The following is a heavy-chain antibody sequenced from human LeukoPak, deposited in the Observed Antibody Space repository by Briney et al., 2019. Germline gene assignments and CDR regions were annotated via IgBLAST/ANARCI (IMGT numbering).Heavy chain of an antibody. V-gene: IGHV3-43*01. Sequence: GGSLRLSCAASGFTFDDYTMHWVRQAPGKGLEWVSLISWDGGSTYYADSVKGRFTISRDNAKNTLYLQMNSLRAEDTAVYYCATSPYNHYGMDVWGQGTTVTVSS. CDR2: ISWDGGST. CDR1: GFTFDDYT. CDR3: ATSPYNHYGMDV. J-gene: IGHJ6*02.